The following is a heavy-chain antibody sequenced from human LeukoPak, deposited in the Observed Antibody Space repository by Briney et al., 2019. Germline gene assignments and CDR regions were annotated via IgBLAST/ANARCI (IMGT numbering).Heavy chain of an antibody. CDR1: GFTFSSYG. CDR2: ISYDGSNK. J-gene: IGHJ4*02. V-gene: IGHV3-30*03. CDR3: ARKGARGSYFDY. D-gene: IGHD3-16*01. Sequence: GGSLRLSCAASGFTFSSYGMHWVCQAPGKGLEWVAVISYDGSNKYYADSVKGRFTISRDNSKNTLYLQMNSLRAEDTAVYYCARKGARGSYFDYWGQGTLVTVSS.